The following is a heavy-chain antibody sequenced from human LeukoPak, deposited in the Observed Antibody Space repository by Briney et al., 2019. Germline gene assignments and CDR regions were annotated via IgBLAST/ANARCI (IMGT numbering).Heavy chain of an antibody. CDR2: ISSSSSYI. CDR3: ARATITMVRGAVDAFDI. J-gene: IGHJ3*02. CDR1: GFTFSSYS. D-gene: IGHD3-10*01. Sequence: PGGSLRLSCAASGFTFSSYSMNWVRQAPGKGLEWVSSISSSSSYIYYADSVKGRFTISRDNAKNSLYLQMNSLRAEDTAVYYCARATITMVRGAVDAFDIWGQGTMVTVSS. V-gene: IGHV3-21*01.